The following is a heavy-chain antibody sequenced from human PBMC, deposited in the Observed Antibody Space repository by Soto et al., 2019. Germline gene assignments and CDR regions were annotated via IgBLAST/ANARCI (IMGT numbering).Heavy chain of an antibody. CDR1: GYGFTSCW. Sequence: PGEPLNTSGQGAGYGFTSCWIGWVRQVPGKGLEWMGIIYPGDSDTRYSPSSQGQVTISADKSISTAYLQWSSLKASDTAMYYCARTDSYGQATDLDYWGQGTLATAPQ. J-gene: IGHJ4*02. CDR3: ARTDSYGQATDLDY. D-gene: IGHD5-18*01. CDR2: IYPGDSDT. V-gene: IGHV5-51*01.